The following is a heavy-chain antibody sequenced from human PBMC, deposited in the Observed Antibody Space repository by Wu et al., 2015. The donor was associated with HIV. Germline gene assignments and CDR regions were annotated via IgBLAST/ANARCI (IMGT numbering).Heavy chain of an antibody. D-gene: IGHD4-17*01. CDR3: ARRPLRQVGPRVRPGGRGLR. Sequence: QVQLVQSGAEVRKPGASVKVSCKASGYTFSGYYMHWVRQAPGQGLEWMGWINPNSGGTNYAQKFQGRVTVTRDTSISTAYMELSRLRSDDTAVYYCARRPLRQVGPRVRPGGRGLRGDQGT. V-gene: IGHV1-2*02. J-gene: IGHJ4*02. CDR2: INPNSGGT. CDR1: GYTFSGYY.